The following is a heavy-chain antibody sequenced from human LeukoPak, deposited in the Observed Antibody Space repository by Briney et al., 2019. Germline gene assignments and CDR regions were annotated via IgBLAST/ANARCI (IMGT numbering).Heavy chain of an antibody. V-gene: IGHV3-23*01. CDR2: ISGSGGST. D-gene: IGHD3-10*01. Sequence: GGSLRLSCAASGFTFSSYAMSWVRQAPGKGLEWVSAISGSGGSTYYADSVKGRFTISRDNSKNTLYLQMNSLRAEDTAVYYCAKDLYGSGSYLFWFDPWGQGTLVTVSS. CDR1: GFTFSSYA. CDR3: AKDLYGSGSYLFWFDP. J-gene: IGHJ5*02.